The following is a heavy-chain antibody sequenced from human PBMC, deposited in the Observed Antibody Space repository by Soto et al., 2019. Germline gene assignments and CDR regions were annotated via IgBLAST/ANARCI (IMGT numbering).Heavy chain of an antibody. V-gene: IGHV4-30-4*01. CDR1: GGSISSGDYY. CDR2: IYYSGST. Sequence: SETLSLTCTVSGGSISSGDYYWSWIRQPPGKGLEWIGYIYYSGSTYYNPSLKSRVTISVDTSKNQFSLKLSSVTAADTAVYYCARPPRDYYDSSGYPYPLDDAFDIWGQGTMVTVSS. D-gene: IGHD3-22*01. J-gene: IGHJ3*02. CDR3: ARPPRDYYDSSGYPYPLDDAFDI.